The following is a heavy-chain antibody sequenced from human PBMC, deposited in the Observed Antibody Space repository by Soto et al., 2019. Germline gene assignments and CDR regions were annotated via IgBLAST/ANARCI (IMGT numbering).Heavy chain of an antibody. D-gene: IGHD2-2*01. V-gene: IGHV1-46*01. CDR1: GYTFTSYY. Sequence: AASVKVSCKASGYTFTSYYIHWVRQAPGQGLEWMGIINPSGGSTTYAQKFQGRVTMTRDTSTSTVYMELSSLRSEDTAVYYCARRGACISTSCSLDYWGQGTLVTVSS. CDR3: ARRGACISTSCSLDY. J-gene: IGHJ4*02. CDR2: INPSGGST.